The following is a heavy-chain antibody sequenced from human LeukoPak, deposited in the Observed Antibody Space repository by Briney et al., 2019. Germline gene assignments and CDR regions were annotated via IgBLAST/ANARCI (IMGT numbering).Heavy chain of an antibody. CDR2: IHTSGST. J-gene: IGHJ4*02. D-gene: IGHD6-13*01. Sequence: PSETLSLTCTVSGCSISSSSYYWSWIRQPAGKGLEWIGRIHTSGSTTYNPSLKSRVTISVDTSKNQFSLILSSVTATDTALYYCARGVTAAGHFDYWGQGTLVTVSS. CDR3: ARGVTAAGHFDY. CDR1: GCSISSSSYY. V-gene: IGHV4-61*02.